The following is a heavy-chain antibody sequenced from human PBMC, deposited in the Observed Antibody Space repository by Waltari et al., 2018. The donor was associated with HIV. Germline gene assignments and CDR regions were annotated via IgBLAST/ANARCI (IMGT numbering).Heavy chain of an antibody. CDR3: AKAPHHYDSSGPVY. V-gene: IGHV3-30*02. CDR1: GFTFSNYG. CDR2: TRYDGTNK. Sequence: QVQLVESGGGVVQPGGSLRLSCTASGFTFSNYGMHWVRQAPGKGLQVVAFTRYDGTNKYYVDSVKGRFIISRDNSKNTLSLQRHSLRAEDTAVYYCAKAPHHYDSSGPVYWGQGTLVTVSS. D-gene: IGHD3-22*01. J-gene: IGHJ4*02.